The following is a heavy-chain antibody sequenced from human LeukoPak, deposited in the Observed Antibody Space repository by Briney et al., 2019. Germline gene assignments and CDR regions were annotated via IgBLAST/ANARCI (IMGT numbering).Heavy chain of an antibody. Sequence: GGSLRLSCAASGFTFSSYSMNWVRQAPGNGLEWVSSISSSSSYIYYADSVKGRFTISRDNAKNSLYLQMNSLRAEDTAVYYCARDLVMGAELDYWGQGTLVTVSS. CDR1: GFTFSSYS. V-gene: IGHV3-21*01. CDR2: ISSSSSYI. J-gene: IGHJ4*02. CDR3: ARDLVMGAELDY. D-gene: IGHD1-26*01.